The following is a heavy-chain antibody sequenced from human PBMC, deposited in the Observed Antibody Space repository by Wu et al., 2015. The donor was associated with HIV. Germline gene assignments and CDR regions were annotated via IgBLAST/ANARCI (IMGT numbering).Heavy chain of an antibody. CDR1: GYTITTYD. Sequence: QVQLVQSGAEVKKPGASVKVSCQASGYTITTYDFNWVRQAPGQGLEWMGWMNSNNGKTGYGQKFQGRVAMTRNISTRTAHMELSGLKSEDTAVYYCATSYYGSGSYPTFYYYYAMDVWGQGTTVTVSS. J-gene: IGHJ6*02. CDR3: ATSYYGSGSYPTFYYYYAMDV. D-gene: IGHD3-10*01. CDR2: MNSNNGKT. V-gene: IGHV1-8*01.